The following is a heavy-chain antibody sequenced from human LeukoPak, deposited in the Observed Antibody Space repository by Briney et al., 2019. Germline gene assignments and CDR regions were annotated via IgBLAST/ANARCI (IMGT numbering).Heavy chain of an antibody. J-gene: IGHJ5*02. CDR1: GGSISSYY. Sequence: SETLSLTCTVSGGSISSYYRSWIRQPAGKGLEWIGRIYTSGSTDYNPSLKSRVTMSVDTSKNQFSLKLSSVTAADTAVYYCARDSGTTGEVKFDPWGQGTLVTVSS. CDR2: IYTSGST. CDR3: ARDSGTTGEVKFDP. V-gene: IGHV4-4*07. D-gene: IGHD3-10*01.